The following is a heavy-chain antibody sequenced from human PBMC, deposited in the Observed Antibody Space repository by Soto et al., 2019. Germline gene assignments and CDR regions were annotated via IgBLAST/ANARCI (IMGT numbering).Heavy chain of an antibody. V-gene: IGHV4-39*02. J-gene: IGHJ5*02. CDR1: GGSINYKRYY. D-gene: IGHD5-12*01. CDR3: ARLVLVAPVSNA. Sequence: ETLSLTSSVFGGSINYKRYYWGWIRQPPGKGLEWVGGIFYTGTTYYSPSLTDRVTISVDTSKNSFSLNLTSVTAADTAVYFCARLVLVAPVSNAWGQGALVTVSS. CDR2: IFYTGTT.